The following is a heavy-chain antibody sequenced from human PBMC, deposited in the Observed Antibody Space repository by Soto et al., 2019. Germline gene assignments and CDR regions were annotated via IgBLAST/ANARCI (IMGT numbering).Heavy chain of an antibody. CDR1: GFTFSSYS. D-gene: IGHD6-13*01. Sequence: GGSLRLSCAASGFTFSSYSMNWVRQAPGKGLEWVSYISSSSSTIYYADSVKGRFTISRDNAKNSLYLQMNSLRDEDTAVYYCARGRAAAGRDGRRYYYYGMDVWGQGTTVTVSS. CDR3: ARGRAAAGRDGRRYYYYGMDV. V-gene: IGHV3-48*02. J-gene: IGHJ6*02. CDR2: ISSSSSTI.